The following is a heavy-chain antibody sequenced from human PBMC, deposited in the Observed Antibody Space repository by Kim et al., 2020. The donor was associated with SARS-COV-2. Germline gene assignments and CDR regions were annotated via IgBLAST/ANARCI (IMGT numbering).Heavy chain of an antibody. CDR1: GGSITSSNLY. V-gene: IGHV4-61*09. CDR3: TRGAYISGAYFPPGE. CDR2: TLTSGSA. D-gene: IGHD3-10*01. J-gene: IGHJ4*02. Sequence: SETLSLTCTVSGGSITSSNLYWSWIRQPAGEGLEWIGHTLTSGSANYNTSLKSRVTISVDTSKNQFSLKLTSVVAADTAVYYCTRGAYISGAYFPPGEWCPGTLVSVSS.